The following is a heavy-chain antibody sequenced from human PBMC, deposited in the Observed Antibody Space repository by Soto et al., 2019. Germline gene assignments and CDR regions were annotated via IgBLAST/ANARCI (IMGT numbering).Heavy chain of an antibody. CDR1: GGSISSSIYY. CDR3: ATPVSSGYHGLEV. Sequence: QLQLQESGPGLVKPSETLSLTCTVSGGSISSSIYYWAWIRQPPGKGLEWIGSISSSGSTYYNPSLRSRVTISVDTSKNLFSLKLSSVTAADTAVYYCATPVSSGYHGLEVWGQGTMVTVSS. CDR2: ISSSGST. J-gene: IGHJ3*01. D-gene: IGHD3-22*01. V-gene: IGHV4-39*01.